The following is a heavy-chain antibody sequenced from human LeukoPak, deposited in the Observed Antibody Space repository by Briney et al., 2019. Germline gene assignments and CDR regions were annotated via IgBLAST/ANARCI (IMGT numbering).Heavy chain of an antibody. CDR2: INPNSGDT. CDR3: ARDGGLDY. Sequence: ASVKDSCKASGYTFTDFYMHWVRQAPGQGLEWMAWINPNSGDTNSAQKFQGRVTMTRDTSINTAYMELSGLGSDDTAIYYCARDGGLDYWGQGTQVTVSS. CDR1: GYTFTDFY. V-gene: IGHV1-2*02. D-gene: IGHD3-16*01. J-gene: IGHJ4*02.